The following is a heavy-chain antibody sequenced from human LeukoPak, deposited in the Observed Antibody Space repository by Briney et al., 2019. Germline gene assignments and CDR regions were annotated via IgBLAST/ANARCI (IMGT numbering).Heavy chain of an antibody. V-gene: IGHV1-69*04. J-gene: IGHJ4*02. CDR2: IIPILGIA. CDR3: ARDLPSYYFDY. Sequence: ASVKLSCKASGGIFSSYAISWVRQAPGQGLEWMGRIIPILGIANYAQKFQGRVTITADKSTSTAYMDLSSLRSEDTAVYYCARDLPSYYFDYWGQGTGVRVSS. CDR1: GGIFSSYA.